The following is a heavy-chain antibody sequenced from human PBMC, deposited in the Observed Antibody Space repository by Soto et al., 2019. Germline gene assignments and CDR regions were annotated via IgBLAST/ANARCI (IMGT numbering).Heavy chain of an antibody. CDR2: IIPIFGTA. Sequence: QVQLVQSGAEVKKPGSSVKVSCKASGGTFSSYSINWVRQAPGQGLEWMGVIIPIFGTANYAQTVQGRVTITADESTSTAYMELSSLRSEDTAVYYCARDGGRHAGGIDYWGQGTLVTVSS. J-gene: IGHJ4*02. CDR3: ARDGGRHAGGIDY. D-gene: IGHD1-26*01. CDR1: GGTFSSYS. V-gene: IGHV1-69*01.